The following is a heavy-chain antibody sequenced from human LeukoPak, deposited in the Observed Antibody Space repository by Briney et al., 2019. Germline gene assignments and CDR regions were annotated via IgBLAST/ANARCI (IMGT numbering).Heavy chain of an antibody. CDR1: GGSMRSNSFY. CDR2: IYYSGST. D-gene: IGHD6-6*01. CDR3: ARDSKYSSSSGAYLGY. J-gene: IGHJ4*02. V-gene: IGHV4-61*01. Sequence: SETLSLTCTVSGGSMRSNSFYWGWIRQSPGKGLEWIGYIYYSGSTNYNPSLKSRVTISVDTSKNQFSLKLSSVTAADTAVYYCARDSKYSSSSGAYLGYWGQGTLVTVSS.